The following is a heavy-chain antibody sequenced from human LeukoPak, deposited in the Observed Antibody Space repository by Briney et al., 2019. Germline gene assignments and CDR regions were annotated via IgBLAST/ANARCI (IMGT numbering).Heavy chain of an antibody. V-gene: IGHV3-30*02. CDR3: AKDAYSGTFDWSYHFDC. D-gene: IGHD1-26*01. J-gene: IGHJ4*02. Sequence: GGSLRLSCAASGFTFTDYGMHWVRQAPGKGLEWVAFIQYGGRSEYYADSVKGRFTISRDDFRNTVYLQMNSLRALDTAVYYCAKDAYSGTFDWSYHFDCWGQGTLVTVSS. CDR1: GFTFTDYG. CDR2: IQYGGRSE.